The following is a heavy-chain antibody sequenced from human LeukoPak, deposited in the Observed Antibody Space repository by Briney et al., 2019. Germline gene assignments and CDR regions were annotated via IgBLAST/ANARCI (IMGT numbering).Heavy chain of an antibody. CDR1: GYTFTSYG. CDR3: ARIMSYCSGGSCFLYYFDY. V-gene: IGHV1-18*01. CDR2: ISAYNGNT. D-gene: IGHD2-15*01. J-gene: IGHJ4*02. Sequence: ASVKVSCKASGYTFTSYGISWVRRAPGQGLEWMGWISAYNGNTNYAQKLQGRVTMTTDTSTSTAYMELRSLRSDDTAVYYCARIMSYCSGGSCFLYYFDYWGQGTLATVSS.